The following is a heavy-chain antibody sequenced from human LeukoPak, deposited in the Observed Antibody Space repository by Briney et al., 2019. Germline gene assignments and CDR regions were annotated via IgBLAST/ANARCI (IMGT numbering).Heavy chain of an antibody. CDR1: GFTFSSYG. CDR2: IWYDGSNK. J-gene: IGHJ4*02. Sequence: GKSLRLSCAASGFTFSSYGMHWVRQAPGKGLEWVAVIWYDGSNKYYADSVKGRFTISRDNSKNTLYLQMNSLRAEDTAVYYCARLEWELRGDYWGQGTLVTVSS. D-gene: IGHD1-26*01. CDR3: ARLEWELRGDY. V-gene: IGHV3-33*01.